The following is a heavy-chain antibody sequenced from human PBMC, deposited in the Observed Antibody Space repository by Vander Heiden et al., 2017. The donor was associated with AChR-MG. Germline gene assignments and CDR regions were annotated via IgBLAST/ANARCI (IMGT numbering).Heavy chain of an antibody. Sequence: EVQLLESGGGLVQPGGSLRLSCAASGFTFSSYAMSWVRQAPAKGLEWVSAISGSGGSTYYADSVKGRFTISRDNSKNTLYLQMNSLRAEDTAVYYCAKGEGGSRGSSYFDYWGQGTLVTVSS. CDR1: GFTFSSYA. CDR3: AKGEGGSRGSSYFDY. J-gene: IGHJ4*02. D-gene: IGHD2-15*01. V-gene: IGHV3-23*01. CDR2: ISGSGGST.